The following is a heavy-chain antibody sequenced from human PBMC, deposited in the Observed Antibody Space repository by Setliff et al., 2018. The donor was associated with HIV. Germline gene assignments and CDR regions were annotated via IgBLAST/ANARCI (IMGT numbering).Heavy chain of an antibody. J-gene: IGHJ4*02. CDR2: MYHTGSP. CDR3: ARQPLYNDYDWRSYYFDY. CDR1: GYSISSGCY. D-gene: IGHD5-12*01. V-gene: IGHV4-38-2*01. Sequence: PSETLSLTCAVSGYSISSGCYWGWIRQPPGKGLEWIGSMYHTGSPYYSPSLNSRFTISVDPSKNQFSLKLRSVTAADTAVYYCARQPLYNDYDWRSYYFDYWGQGSLVTVSS.